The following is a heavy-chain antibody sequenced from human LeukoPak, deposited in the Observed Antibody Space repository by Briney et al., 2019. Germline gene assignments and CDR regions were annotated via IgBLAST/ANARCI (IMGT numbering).Heavy chain of an antibody. J-gene: IGHJ6*02. CDR1: GFTFSNAW. CDR2: IKSKTDCGTT. V-gene: IGHV3-15*01. Sequence: GGSLRLSCAASGFTFSNAWMSWVRQAPGKGLEWVGRIKSKTDCGTTDYAAPVKGRFTISRDDSKNTLYLQMNSLKTEDTAVYYCTTLAPLGYCSGGSCWIPYYYYGMDVWGQGTTVTISS. CDR3: TTLAPLGYCSGGSCWIPYYYYGMDV. D-gene: IGHD2-15*01.